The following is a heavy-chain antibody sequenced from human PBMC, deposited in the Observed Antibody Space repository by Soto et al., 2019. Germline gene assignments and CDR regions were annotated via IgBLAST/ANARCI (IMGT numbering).Heavy chain of an antibody. J-gene: IGHJ4*02. CDR2: ISSNSAYI. Sequence: PVGSLRLSCAASGFTFPSFTMNWVRQAPGKGLEWVSTISSNSAYIYYTDALRGRFTISRDNAKNSLYLQMNGLRADDTVIYFCAARDGRWLPYCSDFWGPGARVTVSS. D-gene: IGHD2-15*01. CDR3: AARDGRWLPYCSDF. V-gene: IGHV3-21*04. CDR1: GFTFPSFT.